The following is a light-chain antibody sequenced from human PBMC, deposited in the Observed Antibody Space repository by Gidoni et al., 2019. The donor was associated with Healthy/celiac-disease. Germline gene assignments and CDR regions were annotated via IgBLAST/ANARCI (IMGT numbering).Light chain of an antibody. CDR3: QQRSNWPLYT. CDR1: QSVSSY. Sequence: EIVLTQSPATLPLSPGERATLHCSASQSVSSYSAWYQQKPGQAPRLLFYDASPRATGIPARFSGSGSGTDFTLTISSLEPEDFAVYYCQQRSNWPLYTFGQGTKLEIK. V-gene: IGKV3-11*01. CDR2: DAS. J-gene: IGKJ2*01.